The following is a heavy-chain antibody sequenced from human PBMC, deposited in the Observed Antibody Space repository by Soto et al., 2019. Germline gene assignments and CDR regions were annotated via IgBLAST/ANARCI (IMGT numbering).Heavy chain of an antibody. J-gene: IGHJ6*02. D-gene: IGHD2-21*01. V-gene: IGHV3-33*01. CDR3: ERDGDKDYYYGVDG. Sequence: QVQLVESGGGVVQPGRSLRLSCAASGFTFRSYGMHWVRQAPGKGLEWVAVTWYNENNKYYADSVKGRFTISRDNSKNTQYLQLNSPRAEDTDVYFCERDGDKDYYYGVDGWGQGTMVTVSS. CDR1: GFTFRSYG. CDR2: TWYNENNK.